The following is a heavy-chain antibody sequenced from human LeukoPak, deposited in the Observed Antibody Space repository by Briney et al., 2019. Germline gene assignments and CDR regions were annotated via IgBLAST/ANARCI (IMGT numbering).Heavy chain of an antibody. Sequence: GGSLRLSCAASGFAFSNYAMSWVRQAPGKGLEWVSIIYSGGSTFYADSVKGRFTISRDNSKNTLYLQMNSLRAEDTAVYYCARGGSYLSAFDIWGQGTMVTVSS. CDR3: ARGGSYLSAFDI. D-gene: IGHD1-26*01. CDR2: IYSGGST. CDR1: GFAFSNYA. J-gene: IGHJ3*02. V-gene: IGHV3-53*01.